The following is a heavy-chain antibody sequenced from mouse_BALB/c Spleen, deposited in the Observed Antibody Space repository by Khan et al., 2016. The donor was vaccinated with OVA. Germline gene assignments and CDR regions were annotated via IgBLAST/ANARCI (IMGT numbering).Heavy chain of an antibody. D-gene: IGHD1-2*01. CDR1: GYTFPDYS. Sequence: QVQLQQSGAELARPGASVKLSCTASGYTFPDYSINWVKQRTGQGLEWIGEISPGSGDSYYNERLMGKATLTADKSSSTAYMQLSSLTSEASAVSVFARRNYFGYTFAYWGQGALVTVAA. J-gene: IGHJ3*01. CDR2: ISPGSGDS. CDR3: ARRNYFGYTFAY. V-gene: IGHV1-77*01.